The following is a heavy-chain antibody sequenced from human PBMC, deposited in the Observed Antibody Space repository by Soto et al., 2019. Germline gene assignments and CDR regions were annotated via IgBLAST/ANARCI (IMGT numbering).Heavy chain of an antibody. J-gene: IGHJ6*02. CDR1: GFTFSSYA. D-gene: IGHD2-2*01. V-gene: IGHV3-64D*08. Sequence: GGSLRLSCSASGFTFSSYAMHWVRQAPGKGLEYVSAISSNGGSTYYADSVKGRFTISRDNSKNTLYLQMSSLRAEDTAVYYCVKNIVVVPAAMSYYYYGMDVWGQGTTVTVSS. CDR2: ISSNGGST. CDR3: VKNIVVVPAAMSYYYYGMDV.